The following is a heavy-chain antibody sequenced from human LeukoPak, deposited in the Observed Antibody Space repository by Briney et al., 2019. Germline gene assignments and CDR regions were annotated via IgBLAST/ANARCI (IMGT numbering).Heavy chain of an antibody. D-gene: IGHD3-9*01. J-gene: IGHJ5*02. V-gene: IGHV1-18*01. Sequence: GASVKVSCKASGYTFISYGISWVRQAPGQGLEWMGWISAYNGNTNYAQKLQGRVTMTTDASTSTAYMELRSLRSDDTAVYYCARDPRYGWFDPWGQGTLVTVSS. CDR2: ISAYNGNT. CDR1: GYTFISYG. CDR3: ARDPRYGWFDP.